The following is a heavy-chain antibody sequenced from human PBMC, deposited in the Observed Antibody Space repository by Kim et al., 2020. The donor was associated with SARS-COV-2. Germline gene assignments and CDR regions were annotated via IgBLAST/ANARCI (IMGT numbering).Heavy chain of an antibody. CDR3: ARGSSGYYFGYFDY. V-gene: IGHV4-39*01. Sequence: NPSLKSRVTISVDTSKNQFSLKLSSVTAADTAVYYCARGSSGYYFGYFDYWGQGTLVTVSS. J-gene: IGHJ4*02. D-gene: IGHD3-22*01.